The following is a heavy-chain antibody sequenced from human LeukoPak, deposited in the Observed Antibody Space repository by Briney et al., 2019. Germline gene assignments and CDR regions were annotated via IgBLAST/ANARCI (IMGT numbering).Heavy chain of an antibody. CDR2: INHSGST. CDR3: ARISGGWFDP. D-gene: IGHD3-10*01. CDR1: GGSISSGGYY. J-gene: IGHJ5*02. Sequence: SQTLSLTCTVSGGSISSGGYYWSRIRQHPGKGLEWIGYINHSGSTDYKPSLKSRVTLSVDTSKSQFSLKMSSVTAADTAVYYCARISGGWFDPWGQGTLVTVSS. V-gene: IGHV4-31*03.